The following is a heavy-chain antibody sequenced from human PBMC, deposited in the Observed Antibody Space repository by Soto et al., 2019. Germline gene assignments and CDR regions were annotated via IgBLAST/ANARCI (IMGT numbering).Heavy chain of an antibody. Sequence: PSETLSLTCTVSGDSIRSGIYYWGWIRQPPGKGLEWIGSAYYSGMTHYGPSLRGRVTISVDTSKNQFSLRLSSVSAADTATYYCARLPAEGVIAGGAMDAWGQGTTVTV. CDR3: ARLPAEGVIAGGAMDA. CDR1: GDSIRSGIYY. D-gene: IGHD2-8*01. V-gene: IGHV4-39*01. J-gene: IGHJ6*02. CDR2: AYYSGMT.